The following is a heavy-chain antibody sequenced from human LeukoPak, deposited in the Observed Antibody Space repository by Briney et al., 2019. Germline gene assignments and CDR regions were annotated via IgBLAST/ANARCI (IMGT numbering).Heavy chain of an antibody. CDR1: GFTFSSYG. J-gene: IGHJ6*03. V-gene: IGHV3-30*02. D-gene: IGHD3-16*02. Sequence: GGSLRLSCAASGFTFSSYGMHWVRQAPGKGLEWAASIRYDGSNKYYADSVKGRFTISRDNSKNTLYLQMNSLRAEDTAVYYCARWGGFTFGGVIGYYYYYYMDVWGKGTTVTVSS. CDR3: ARWGGFTFGGVIGYYYYYYMDV. CDR2: IRYDGSNK.